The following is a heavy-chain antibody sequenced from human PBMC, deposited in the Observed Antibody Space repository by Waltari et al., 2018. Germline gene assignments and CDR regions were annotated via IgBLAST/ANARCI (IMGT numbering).Heavy chain of an antibody. Sequence: QLQLQESGPRLVRPSETLSLICRVSGVSITSNRHYWAWIRQSPGQGLEWIGTVSYSGTPYISPSLKSRVSVSRDTSKNQVSLILGSVTAADMAVYYCATYIGASVGTAAFDVWGKGTMVTVSS. V-gene: IGHV4-39*01. D-gene: IGHD5-12*01. CDR1: GVSITSNRHY. CDR2: VSYSGTP. J-gene: IGHJ3*01. CDR3: ATYIGASVGTAAFDV.